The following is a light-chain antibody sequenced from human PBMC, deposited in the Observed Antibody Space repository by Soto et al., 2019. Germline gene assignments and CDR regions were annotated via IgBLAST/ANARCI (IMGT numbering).Light chain of an antibody. CDR2: DVT. Sequence: QSVLTQPASVSGSPGQSITISCTGTSSDVGSYDLVSWYQQHPGKAPKLMIYDVTKRPSGVSNRFSGSKSGNTASLTISGLQAEDETDYYCCSYAGSDTYGFGTGTKVTVL. J-gene: IGLJ1*01. V-gene: IGLV2-23*02. CDR3: CSYAGSDTYG. CDR1: SSDVGSYDL.